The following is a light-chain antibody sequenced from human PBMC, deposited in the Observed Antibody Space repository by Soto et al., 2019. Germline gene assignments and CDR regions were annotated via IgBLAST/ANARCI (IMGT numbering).Light chain of an antibody. CDR3: SSYAGSNNFV. Sequence: QSVLTQPPSASGFPGQSVTISCTGTSSDVGYYDYVSWYQQHPGKAPKLVIYEVTKWPSGVPDRVSASKSGNTASLTVSGLRAEDEADYYCSSYAGSNNFVFGSGTKVTVL. CDR1: SSDVGYYDY. J-gene: IGLJ1*01. V-gene: IGLV2-8*01. CDR2: EVT.